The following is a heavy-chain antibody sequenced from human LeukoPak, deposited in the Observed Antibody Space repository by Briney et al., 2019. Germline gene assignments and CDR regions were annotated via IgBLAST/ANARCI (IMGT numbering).Heavy chain of an antibody. CDR2: ISGSGGST. CDR1: GFTFSSYS. CDR3: AKDLSRIVAMDV. D-gene: IGHD1-26*01. V-gene: IGHV3-23*01. Sequence: GGSLRLSCAASGFTFSSYSMNWVRQAPGKGLEWVSAISGSGGSTYYADSVKGRFTISRDNSKNTLYLQMNSLRAEDTAVYYCAKDLSRIVAMDVWGQGTTVTVSS. J-gene: IGHJ6*02.